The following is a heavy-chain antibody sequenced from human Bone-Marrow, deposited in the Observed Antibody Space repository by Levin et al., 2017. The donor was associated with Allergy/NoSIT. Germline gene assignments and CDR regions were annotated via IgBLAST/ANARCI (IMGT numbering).Heavy chain of an antibody. CDR2: IYYSGST. CDR1: GASLTRNDYY. D-gene: IGHD3-10*01. V-gene: IGHV4-39*01. J-gene: IGHJ3*02. Sequence: SQTLSLTCPVSGASLTRNDYYWGWIRQPPGKGLEWIGSIYYSGSTYYNPSLKSRVSISVDMSNNQFSLTLRSVTAADTALYFCARGTRFGNVLVNTFAMWGQGTLVTVSA. CDR3: ARGTRFGNVLVNTFAM.